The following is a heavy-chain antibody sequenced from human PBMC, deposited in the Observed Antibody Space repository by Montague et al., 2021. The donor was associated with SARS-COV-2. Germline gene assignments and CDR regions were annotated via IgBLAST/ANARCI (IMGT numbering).Heavy chain of an antibody. V-gene: IGHV4-39*01. CDR3: ARHVYDILTGYYTYWYFDL. Sequence: SETLSLTCTVSGGSINSSSYYWGWIRQSPGKGLEWIGSIYYSGSTYYNPSLKSRVTISVDTSKNQFSLKLSSVTAADTAVYYCARHVYDILTGYYTYWYFDLWGRGTLVTVSS. CDR2: IYYSGST. J-gene: IGHJ2*01. CDR1: GGSINSSSYY. D-gene: IGHD3-9*01.